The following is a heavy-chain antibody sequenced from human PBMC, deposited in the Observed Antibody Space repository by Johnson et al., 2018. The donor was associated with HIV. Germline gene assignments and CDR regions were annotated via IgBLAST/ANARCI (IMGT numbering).Heavy chain of an antibody. CDR1: EFSFSNYW. Sequence: VQLVESGGGLVQPGGSLRLSCAASEFSFSNYWMTLVRQAPGKGLEWVANIKQDGSEKDYVDSVKGRFTISRDNSKNTLYLQMNSLRAEDTAVYYCARGVDGAFDIWGQGTMVTVSS. CDR3: ARGVDGAFDI. J-gene: IGHJ3*02. D-gene: IGHD3-10*01. CDR2: IKQDGSEK. V-gene: IGHV3-7*02.